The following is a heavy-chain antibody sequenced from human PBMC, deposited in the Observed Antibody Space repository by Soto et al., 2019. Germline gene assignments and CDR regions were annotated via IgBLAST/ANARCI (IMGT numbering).Heavy chain of an antibody. J-gene: IGHJ4*02. CDR3: GKAVGWAPVDH. Sequence: EVQLVESGGGLVKPGGSLRLSCAASGFTFSTYTMNWVRQAPGKGLEWVSSISRSSDYIHYADSVKGRFTISRDNAKNTLYLQMNTLRAEDTAVYYCGKAVGWAPVDHWGQGTLVTVSS. D-gene: IGHD1-26*01. CDR1: GFTFSTYT. CDR2: ISRSSDYI. V-gene: IGHV3-21*01.